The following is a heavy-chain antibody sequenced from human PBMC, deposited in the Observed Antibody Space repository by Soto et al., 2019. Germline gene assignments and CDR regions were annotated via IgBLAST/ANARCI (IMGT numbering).Heavy chain of an antibody. CDR3: ASTEGYASGGSCYPDYVQH. CDR2: IYYSGST. V-gene: IGHV4-59*08. CDR1: GGSISSYY. Sequence: SETLSLTCTVSGGSISSYYWSWIRQPPGKGLEWIGYIYYSGSTNYNPSLKSRVTISVDTSKNQFSLKLSSVTAADPAVYYCASTEGYASGGSCYPDYVQHGAQANLVTVSS. D-gene: IGHD2-15*01. J-gene: IGHJ1*01.